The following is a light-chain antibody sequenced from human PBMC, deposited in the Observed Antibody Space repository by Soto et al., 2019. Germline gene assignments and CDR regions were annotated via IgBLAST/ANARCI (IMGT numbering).Light chain of an antibody. CDR1: HNIRNN. Sequence: VVLTQSPATLSVSPGETVTLSCRASHNIRNNLAWYQHKPGQAPRLLISYASSGATGVPGRFSGSGSGTEFALTISSLQSQDSAVYYCQQFYNWPVTFGGGTKGDIK. CDR3: QQFYNWPVT. V-gene: IGKV3-15*01. CDR2: YAS. J-gene: IGKJ4*01.